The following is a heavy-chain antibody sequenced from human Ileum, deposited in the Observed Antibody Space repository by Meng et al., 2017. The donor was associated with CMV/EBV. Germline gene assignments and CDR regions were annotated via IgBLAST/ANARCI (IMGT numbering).Heavy chain of an antibody. CDR3: AKGHHYYYYGMDV. V-gene: IGHV3-11*01. Sequence: GGSLRLSCATSGFTFSDFYMHWIRQAPGKGLECLAYISGRSSSIFYADSVKGRFTISRDNAKNSLYLQMNSLRAEDMALYYCAKGHHYYYYGMDVWGQGTTVTVSS. J-gene: IGHJ6*02. CDR2: ISGRSSSI. CDR1: GFTFSDFY.